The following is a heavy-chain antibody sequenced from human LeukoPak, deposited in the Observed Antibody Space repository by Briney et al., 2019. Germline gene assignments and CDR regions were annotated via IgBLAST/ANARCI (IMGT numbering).Heavy chain of an antibody. CDR3: ARGTTTVVTGYFDY. V-gene: IGHV4-38-2*02. CDR1: GYSISSGYY. J-gene: IGHJ4*02. D-gene: IGHD4-23*01. Sequence: SETLSLTCTVSGYSISSGYYWGWIRQPPGKGLEWIGSIYHSGSTYYNPSLKSRVTISVDTSKNQFSLKLSSVTAADTAVYYCARGTTTVVTGYFDYWGQGTLVTVSS. CDR2: IYHSGST.